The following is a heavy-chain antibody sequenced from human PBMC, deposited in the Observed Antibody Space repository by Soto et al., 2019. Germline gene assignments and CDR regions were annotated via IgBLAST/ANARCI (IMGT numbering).Heavy chain of an antibody. CDR3: AKVALFLHLGELSSAFEY. V-gene: IGHV3-9*01. D-gene: IGHD3-16*02. CDR2: ISWNSGSI. CDR1: GFTFSSYG. J-gene: IGHJ4*02. Sequence: PGGSLRLPCAASGFTFSSYGMHWVRQAQGKGLEWVSGISWNSGSIGYADSVKGRFTISRDNAKNSLYLQMNSLRAEDTALYYCAKVALFLHLGELSSAFEYWGQGTLVTVSS.